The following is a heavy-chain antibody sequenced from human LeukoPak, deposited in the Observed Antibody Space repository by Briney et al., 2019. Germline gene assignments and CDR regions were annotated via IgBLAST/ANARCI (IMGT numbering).Heavy chain of an antibody. Sequence: PSETLSLTCTVSGGSISSYYWSWIRQPPGKGLEWIGYIYYSGSTNYNPSLKSRVTISVDTSKNQFSLKLSSVTAADTAVYYCASPARKYDAFDIWGQGTMVTGSS. V-gene: IGHV4-59*08. CDR1: GGSISSYY. CDR2: IYYSGST. CDR3: ASPARKYDAFDI. J-gene: IGHJ3*02.